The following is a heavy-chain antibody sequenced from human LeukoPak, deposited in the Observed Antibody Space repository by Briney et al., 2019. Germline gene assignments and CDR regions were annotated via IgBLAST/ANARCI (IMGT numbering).Heavy chain of an antibody. V-gene: IGHV1-8*03. CDR2: MNPNSGNT. D-gene: IGHD1-26*01. J-gene: IGHJ6*03. CDR1: GYTYTSYD. CDR3: ARTRGRDSYHYYYYMDV. Sequence: ASVKVSCKASGYTYTSYDIHWVRQATGQGLEWMGWMNPNSGNTGYAQKFQGRVTITKNTSISTAYMELSSPRSEDTAVYYCARTRGRDSYHYYYYMDVWGKGTTVTVSS.